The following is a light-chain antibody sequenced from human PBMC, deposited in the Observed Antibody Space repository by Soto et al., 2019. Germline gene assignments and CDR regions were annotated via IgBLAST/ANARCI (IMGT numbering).Light chain of an antibody. CDR3: QQYYSTPWT. CDR2: WAS. J-gene: IGKJ1*01. V-gene: IGKV4-1*01. Sequence: MTQSPSSLAVSLGERTTIHFKSIQLLLYSSNDKNYLAWYQQKPGQPPKLLIYWASTRESGVPDRFSGSGSGTDFTLTISSLQAEDVAVYYCQQYYSTPWTFGQGTKVDIK. CDR1: QLLLYSSNDKNY.